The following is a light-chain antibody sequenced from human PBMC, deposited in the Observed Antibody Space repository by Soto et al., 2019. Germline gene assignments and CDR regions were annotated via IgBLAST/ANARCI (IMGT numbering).Light chain of an antibody. Sequence: QSALTQPASVSGSPGQSITISCTGTSSDVGGYNYVSWYQQHPGKAPKLMIYDVSNRPSGVYNRFAGSKSGNTASLTISGLQAEDEADYYCSSYSSSNTGVFGTGTKVTVL. J-gene: IGLJ1*01. CDR1: SSDVGGYNY. V-gene: IGLV2-14*01. CDR3: SSYSSSNTGV. CDR2: DVS.